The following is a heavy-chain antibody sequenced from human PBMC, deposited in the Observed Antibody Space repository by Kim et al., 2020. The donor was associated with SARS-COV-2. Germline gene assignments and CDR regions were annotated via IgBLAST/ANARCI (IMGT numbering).Heavy chain of an antibody. Sequence: SETLSLTCAVYGGSFSGYYWSWIRQPPGKGLEWIGEINHSGSTNYNPSLKSRVTISVDTSKNQFSLKLSSVTAADTAVYYCARGRYGSGSRPVDYWGQGTLVTVSS. CDR1: GGSFSGYY. V-gene: IGHV4-34*01. CDR3: ARGRYGSGSRPVDY. J-gene: IGHJ4*02. D-gene: IGHD3-10*01. CDR2: INHSGST.